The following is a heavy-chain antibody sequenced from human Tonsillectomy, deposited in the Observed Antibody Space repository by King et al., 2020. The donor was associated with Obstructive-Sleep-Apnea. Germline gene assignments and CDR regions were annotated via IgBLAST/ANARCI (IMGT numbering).Heavy chain of an antibody. Sequence: QLVQSGAEVKKPGESLRISCKGSGYSFTSYWISWVRQMPGKGLEWMGRIDPSDSYTNYSPSFQGHVTFSADKSISTAYLQWSSLKASDTAMYYCAKLGAAAAGTDPTAFHYYYYGMDVWGQGTTVTVSS. J-gene: IGHJ6*02. CDR1: GYSFTSYW. CDR3: AKLGAAAAGTDPTAFHYYYYGMDV. V-gene: IGHV5-10-1*03. CDR2: IDPSDSYT. D-gene: IGHD6-13*01.